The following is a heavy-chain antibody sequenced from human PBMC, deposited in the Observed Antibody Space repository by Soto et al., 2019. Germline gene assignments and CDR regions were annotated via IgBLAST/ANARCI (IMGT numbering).Heavy chain of an antibody. D-gene: IGHD2-2*01. CDR1: GGTFSSYA. J-gene: IGHJ6*02. CDR2: IIPISGTA. CDR3: ARSQGSSTSLEIYYYYYYGMDV. Sequence: QVQLVQSGAEVKKPGSSVKVSCKASGGTFSSYAISWVRQAPGQGLEWMGGIIPISGTANYAQKFQGRVTLTADEATSTAYMGLSSVRSEDTAVYYCARSQGSSTSLEIYYYYYYGMDVWGQGTRVTVSS. V-gene: IGHV1-69*01.